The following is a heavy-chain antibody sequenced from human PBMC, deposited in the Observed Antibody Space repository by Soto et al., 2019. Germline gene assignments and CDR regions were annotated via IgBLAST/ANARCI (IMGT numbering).Heavy chain of an antibody. CDR2: IIPIFGTA. Sequence: QVQLVQSGAEVKTHGSSVKVSCKASGGTFSSYAINWVRQAPGQGLEWMGGIIPIFGTADYAQKFQGRVTITADQSTSTAYMELSSLRSEDTAVYYCAQCLLGVNYYYGMDVWGQGTTVTLSS. J-gene: IGHJ6*02. D-gene: IGHD3-16*01. CDR3: AQCLLGVNYYYGMDV. CDR1: GGTFSSYA. V-gene: IGHV1-69*12.